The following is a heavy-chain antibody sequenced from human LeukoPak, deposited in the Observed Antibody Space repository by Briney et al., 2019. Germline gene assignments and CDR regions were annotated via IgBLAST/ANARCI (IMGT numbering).Heavy chain of an antibody. Sequence: GGSLRLSCAASGFTVSSNYMSRVRQAPGKGLEWVSVIYSGGSTYYADSVKGRFTISRDNSKNTLYLQMNSLRAEDTAVYYCASGSGSYRTPYYYMDVRGTGTTVTVSS. D-gene: IGHD3-10*01. CDR1: GFTVSSNY. J-gene: IGHJ6*03. V-gene: IGHV3-53*01. CDR2: IYSGGST. CDR3: ASGSGSYRTPYYYMDV.